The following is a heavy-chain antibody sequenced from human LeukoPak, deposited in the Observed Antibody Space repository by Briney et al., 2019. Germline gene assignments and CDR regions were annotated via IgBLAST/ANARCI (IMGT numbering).Heavy chain of an antibody. D-gene: IGHD2-8*01. CDR1: GYTFTNYW. J-gene: IGHJ4*02. CDR2: VYPGDSDT. CDR3: ARDMNNGLLPDY. Sequence: GKSLKISCKGSGYTFTNYWIGWVRQMPGKGLEWMGIVYPGDSDTRYSPSFQGQVTISADKSISTAYLQWTSLKASDSAMYFCARDMNNGLLPDYWGQGTLVTVSS. V-gene: IGHV5-51*01.